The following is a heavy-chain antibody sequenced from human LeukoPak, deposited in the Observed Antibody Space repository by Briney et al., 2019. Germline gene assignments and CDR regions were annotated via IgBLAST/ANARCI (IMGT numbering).Heavy chain of an antibody. CDR1: GFTFSSYT. CDR2: ISGSGGST. CDR3: AKGSGSYENNWFDP. Sequence: GGSLRLSCAASGFTFSSYTMSWVRQAPGKGLEWVSAISGSGGSTYYADSVKGRFTISRDNSKNTLYLQMNTLRAEDTAVYYCAKGSGSYENNWFDPWGQGTLVTVSS. V-gene: IGHV3-23*01. D-gene: IGHD1-26*01. J-gene: IGHJ5*02.